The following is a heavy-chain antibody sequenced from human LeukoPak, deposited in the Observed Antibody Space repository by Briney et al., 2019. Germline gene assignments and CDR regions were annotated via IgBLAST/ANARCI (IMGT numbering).Heavy chain of an antibody. V-gene: IGHV4-39*01. CDR3: ARGVVPAANFDY. J-gene: IGHJ4*02. D-gene: IGHD2-2*01. CDR2: IYYSGST. Sequence: SGTLSLTCTVSGGSISSSSYYWGWIRQPPGKGLEWIGSIYYSGSTYYNPSLKSRVTISVDTSKNQFSLKLSSVTAADTAVYYCARGVVPAANFDYWGQGTLVTVSS. CDR1: GGSISSSSYY.